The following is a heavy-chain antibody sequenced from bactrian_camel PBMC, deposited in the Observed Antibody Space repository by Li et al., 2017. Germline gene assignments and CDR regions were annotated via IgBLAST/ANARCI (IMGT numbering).Heavy chain of an antibody. CDR2: IFVDGINT. D-gene: IGHD3*01. V-gene: IGHV3S6*01. CDR3: ATDHDLTAIMGLGLLNLLY. CDR1: GFTLSPYW. Sequence: QVQLVESGGGSVQPGGSLRLSCETSGFTLSPYWMYWVRQAPGKGLEWVSAIFVDGINTWYSDPVKGRFTISKDNAKSAVYLQMINLQFEDTALYYCATDHDLTAIMGLGLLNLLYWGQGTQVTVS. J-gene: IGHJ4*01.